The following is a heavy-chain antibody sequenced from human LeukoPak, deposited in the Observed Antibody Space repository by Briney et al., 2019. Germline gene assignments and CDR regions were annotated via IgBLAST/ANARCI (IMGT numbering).Heavy chain of an antibody. D-gene: IGHD2-2*01. J-gene: IGHJ6*04. CDR3: ATWSPAAGYYYYYGMDV. V-gene: IGHV1-24*01. CDR1: GYTLTELS. Sequence: ASVKVSCKVSGYTLTELSMHWVRQAPGKGLEWMGGFDPEDGETIYAQKFQGRVTMTEDTSTDTAYMELSSLRSEDTAVYYCATWSPAAGYYYYYGMDVWGKGTTVTVSS. CDR2: FDPEDGET.